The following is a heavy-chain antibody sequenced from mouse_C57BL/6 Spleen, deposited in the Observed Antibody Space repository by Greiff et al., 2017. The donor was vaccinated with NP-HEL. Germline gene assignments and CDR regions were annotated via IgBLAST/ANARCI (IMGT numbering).Heavy chain of an antibody. CDR1: GYTFTSYW. J-gene: IGHJ2*01. V-gene: IGHV1-52*01. Sequence: QVQLQQPGAELVRPGSSVKLSCKASGYTFTSYWMHWVKQRPIQGLEWIGNIDPSDSETHYNQKFKDKATLTVDKSSSTAYMQLSSLTSEDSAVYYCARTSRYYGYDGLDYWGQGTTLTVSS. D-gene: IGHD2-2*01. CDR3: ARTSRYYGYDGLDY. CDR2: IDPSDSET.